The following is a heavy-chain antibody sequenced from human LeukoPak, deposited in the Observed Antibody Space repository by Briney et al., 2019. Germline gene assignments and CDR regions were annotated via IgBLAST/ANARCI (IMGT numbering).Heavy chain of an antibody. CDR3: ASPRSFSSSWYCFDC. V-gene: IGHV3-53*01. Sequence: YRGSSTYYADSVKGGLTISRDSSKNTLYLQMNSLRAEDTAVYYCASPRSFSSSWYCFDCWGQGTLVTVSS. CDR2: YRGSST. D-gene: IGHD6-13*01. J-gene: IGHJ4*02.